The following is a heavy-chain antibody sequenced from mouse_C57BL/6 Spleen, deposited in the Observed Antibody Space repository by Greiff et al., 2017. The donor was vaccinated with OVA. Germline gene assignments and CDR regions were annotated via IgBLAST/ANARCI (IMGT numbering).Heavy chain of an antibody. D-gene: IGHD2-3*01. CDR3: AREKADVYYPGNYSDY. CDR1: GYTFTGYW. V-gene: IGHV1-9*01. CDR2: ILPGSGST. Sequence: LVESGAELMKPGASVKLSCKATGYTFTGYWIEWVKQRPGHGLEWIGEILPGSGSTNYNEKFKGKATFTADTSSNTAYMQLSSLTTGDSAIYYCAREKADVYYPGNYSDYWGQGTTLTVSS. J-gene: IGHJ2*01.